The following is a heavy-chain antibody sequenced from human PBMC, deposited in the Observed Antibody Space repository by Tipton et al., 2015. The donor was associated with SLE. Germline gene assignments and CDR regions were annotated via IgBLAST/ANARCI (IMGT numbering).Heavy chain of an antibody. CDR2: ISYDGSYK. J-gene: IGHJ4*02. D-gene: IGHD3-10*01. V-gene: IGHV3-30*04. Sequence: SLRLSCAASGLTFSSYAMHWVRQAPGKGLEWVAVISYDGSYKYYADSVKGRFTVSRDNSKNTLFVQMNSLRAEDTAVYYCARDLGVTIHPFDFWGQGTLVTVSS. CDR1: GLTFSSYA. CDR3: ARDLGVTIHPFDF.